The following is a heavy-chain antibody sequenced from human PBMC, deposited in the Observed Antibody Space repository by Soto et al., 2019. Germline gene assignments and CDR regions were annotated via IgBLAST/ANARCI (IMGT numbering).Heavy chain of an antibody. V-gene: IGHV4-59*12. J-gene: IGHJ5*02. D-gene: IGHD3-22*01. CDR2: IYYSGST. CDR3: ARNPREYDDSSGYVWFDP. Sequence: RSLTCTVSGGSISSYYWSWIRQPPGKGLEWIGYIYYSGSTNYNPSLKSRVTISVDTSKNQFSLKLSSVTAADTAVYYCARNPREYDDSSGYVWFDPWGQVTLVTVSS. CDR1: GGSISSYY.